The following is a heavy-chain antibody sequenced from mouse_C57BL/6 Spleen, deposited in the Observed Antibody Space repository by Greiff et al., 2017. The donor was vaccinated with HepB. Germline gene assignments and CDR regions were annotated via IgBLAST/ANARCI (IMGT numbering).Heavy chain of an antibody. V-gene: IGHV5-4*01. CDR3: ARDQGGYYGSSPFAY. CDR2: ISDGGSYT. D-gene: IGHD1-1*01. Sequence: EVKLVESGGGLVKPGGSLKLSCAASGFTFSSYAMSWVRQTPEKRLEWVATISDGGSYTYYPDNVKGRFTIFRDNAKNNLYLQMSHLKSEDTAMYYCARDQGGYYGSSPFAYWGQGTLVTVSA. J-gene: IGHJ3*01. CDR1: GFTFSSYA.